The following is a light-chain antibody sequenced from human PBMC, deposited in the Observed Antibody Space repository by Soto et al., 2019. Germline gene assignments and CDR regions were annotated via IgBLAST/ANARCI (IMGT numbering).Light chain of an antibody. CDR3: QQRSN. J-gene: IGKJ4*01. CDR1: QSVSSY. Sequence: EIVLTQSPATLSLSPGERATLSCRASQSVSSYLAWYQQKPGLAPRLLIYDASNRATGIPARFSGSGSGTDFTLTISSLEPEDFAVYYCQQRSNFGGGTKVEIK. CDR2: DAS. V-gene: IGKV3-11*01.